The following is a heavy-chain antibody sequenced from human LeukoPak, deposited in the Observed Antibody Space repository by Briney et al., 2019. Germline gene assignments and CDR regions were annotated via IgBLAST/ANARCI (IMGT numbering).Heavy chain of an antibody. CDR1: GGSISSSSYY. J-gene: IGHJ4*02. CDR2: IYYSGST. V-gene: IGHV4-39*01. Sequence: SETLSLTCTVSGGSISSSSYYWGWIRQPPGKGLEWIGTIYYSGSTYYNPSLKSRDTISVDTSKNQFSLTLSSVTAADTAVYSCVRRPLNYYDRSGYLLTFFDYWGQGTLVTVSS. CDR3: VRRPLNYYDRSGYLLTFFDY. D-gene: IGHD3-22*01.